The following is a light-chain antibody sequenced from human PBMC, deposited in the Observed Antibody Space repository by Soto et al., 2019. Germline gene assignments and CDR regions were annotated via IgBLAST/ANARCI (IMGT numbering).Light chain of an antibody. CDR2: AAS. Sequence: DIQMTQSPSSLSASVGDRVTITCRASQNINSYLNWYQQKPGRAPKLLISAASSLQSGFPSSFSGSGSGTDFTLTIGSLQPEDFATYYCQQSYDLPFTFGPGTRVEIK. CDR3: QQSYDLPFT. J-gene: IGKJ3*01. CDR1: QNINSY. V-gene: IGKV1-39*01.